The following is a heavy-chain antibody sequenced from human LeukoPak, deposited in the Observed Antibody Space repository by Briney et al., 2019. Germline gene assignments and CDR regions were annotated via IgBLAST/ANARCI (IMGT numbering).Heavy chain of an antibody. CDR2: IYTSGST. V-gene: IGHV4-4*07. D-gene: IGHD3-16*01. J-gene: IGHJ4*02. CDR3: ARGGYYDYVWGSFHFDY. CDR1: GGSISSYY. Sequence: PSETLSLTCTVSGGSISSYYWSWIRQPAGKGLEWIGRIYTSGSTNYNPSLKSRITISVDTSKNQFSLKLSSVTAADTAVYYCARGGYYDYVWGSFHFDYWGQGTLVTVSS.